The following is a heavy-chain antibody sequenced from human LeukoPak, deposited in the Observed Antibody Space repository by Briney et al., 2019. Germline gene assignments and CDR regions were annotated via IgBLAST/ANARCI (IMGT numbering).Heavy chain of an antibody. Sequence: PSETLSLTCAVYGGSFSGYYWSWIRQPPGKGLEWIGEINHSGSTNYNPSLKSRVTISVDTSKNQFSLKLSSVTAADTAVYYCARRADSSGSYFGTWDNWFDPWGQGTLVTVSS. CDR2: INHSGST. J-gene: IGHJ5*02. V-gene: IGHV4-34*01. CDR1: GGSFSGYY. CDR3: ARRADSSGSYFGTWDNWFDP. D-gene: IGHD1-26*01.